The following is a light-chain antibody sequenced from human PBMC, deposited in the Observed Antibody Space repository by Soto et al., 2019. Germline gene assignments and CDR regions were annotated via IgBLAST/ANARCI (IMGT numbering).Light chain of an antibody. CDR3: HHFGHSPT. J-gene: IGKJ4*01. V-gene: IGKV3D-20*01. CDR2: DVS. CDR1: QSIPGNF. Sequence: EIVLTQSPATLSLSPGERATLSCGASQSIPGNFLAWYQHRRGRAPRLLIFDVSKRATGIPDRFSGSGSGSDFSLTISRLEPEESAVYYCHHFGHSPTFGGGTKVEFK.